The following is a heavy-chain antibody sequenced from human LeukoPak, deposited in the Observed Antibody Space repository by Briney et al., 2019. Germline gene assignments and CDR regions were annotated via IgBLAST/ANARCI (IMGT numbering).Heavy chain of an antibody. V-gene: IGHV4-61*02. D-gene: IGHD3-22*01. CDR3: PRGYDGSGYYYRNWYFDL. Sequence: PSQTLSLTCTVSGGSISSGSYYWGWIRQPAGPGLEYIGRMYTSGSTNYNPSLKSRVTISVDTSQHQFSLKLSSVTAADTAVYYCPRGYDGSGYYYRNWYFDLWGRGTLVTVSS. CDR2: MYTSGST. CDR1: GGSISSGSYY. J-gene: IGHJ2*01.